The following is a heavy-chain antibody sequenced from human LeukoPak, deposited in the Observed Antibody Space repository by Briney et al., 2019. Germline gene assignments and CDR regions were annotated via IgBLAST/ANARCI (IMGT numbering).Heavy chain of an antibody. CDR3: ARGKGVMITFGGVMGY. D-gene: IGHD3-16*01. CDR2: INPSGGST. V-gene: IGHV1-46*01. Sequence: ASVKVSCKASGYTFTSYYMHWVRQAPGQGLEWMGIINPSGGSTSYAQKVQGRVTMTRDTSTSTVYMELSSLRSEDTAVYYCARGKGVMITFGGVMGYWGQGTLVTVSS. J-gene: IGHJ4*02. CDR1: GYTFTSYY.